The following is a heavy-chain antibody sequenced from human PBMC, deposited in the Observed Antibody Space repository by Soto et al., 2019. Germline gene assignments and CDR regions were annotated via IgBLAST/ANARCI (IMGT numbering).Heavy chain of an antibody. V-gene: IGHV3-30*18. D-gene: IGHD3-3*01. J-gene: IGHJ4*02. CDR2: ISYDGSRK. CDR3: AKDVHPGRDNYHYGADY. CDR1: GFSFSTYG. Sequence: QVQLVESGGGVVQPGRYLRLSCAASGFSFSTYGMHWVRQAPGKGLEWVAIISYDGSRKHYVDSIRSRFTISRDNSGNTVYLQMNSLSAADTAVYFCAKDVHPGRDNYHYGADYWGQGILVTVSS.